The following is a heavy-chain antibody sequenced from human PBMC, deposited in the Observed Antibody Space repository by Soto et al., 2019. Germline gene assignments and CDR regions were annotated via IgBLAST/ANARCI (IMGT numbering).Heavy chain of an antibody. CDR1: GFTFSSYA. Sequence: PGGSLRLSCAASGFTFSSYAMSWVRQAPGKGLEWVSAISGSGGSTYYADSVKGRFTISRDNSKNTLYLQMNSLRAEDTAVYYWAKPPTTTVTKYRYYYMDVWGKGTTVTVSS. CDR2: ISGSGGST. J-gene: IGHJ6*03. CDR3: AKPPTTTVTKYRYYYMDV. D-gene: IGHD5-18*01. V-gene: IGHV3-23*01.